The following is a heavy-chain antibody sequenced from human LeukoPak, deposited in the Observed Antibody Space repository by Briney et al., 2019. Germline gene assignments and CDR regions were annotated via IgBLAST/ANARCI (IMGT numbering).Heavy chain of an antibody. D-gene: IGHD1-7*01. CDR3: ARGNYVDWFDP. Sequence: SETLSLTCTASGGSFSNHYWSWIRQPPGKGPEWIGYIYHTGSTNYNPSLKSRVTISVDTSKNHFSLKLSSVTAADTAVYYCARGNYVDWFDPWGQGTQVTVSS. J-gene: IGHJ5*02. V-gene: IGHV4-59*11. CDR2: IYHTGST. CDR1: GGSFSNHY.